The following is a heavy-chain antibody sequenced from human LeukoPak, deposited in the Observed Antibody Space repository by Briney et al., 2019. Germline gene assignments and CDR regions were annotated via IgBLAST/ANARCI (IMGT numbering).Heavy chain of an antibody. CDR1: GFTFISYI. J-gene: IGHJ5*02. CDR3: ARGPVTTGFDWFDP. Sequence: GGSLRLSCAASGFTFISYIMNWVRQAPGKGLEGVSSISSSSSYIYYADSVKGRFTISRDNAKNSLYLQMNSLRAEDTAVYYCARGPVTTGFDWFDPWGQGTLVTVSS. V-gene: IGHV3-21*01. CDR2: ISSSSSYI. D-gene: IGHD4-17*01.